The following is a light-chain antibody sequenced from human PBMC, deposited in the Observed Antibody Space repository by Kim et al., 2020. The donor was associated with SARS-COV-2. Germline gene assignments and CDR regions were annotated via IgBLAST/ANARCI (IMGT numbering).Light chain of an antibody. Sequence: DIVMTQSPLPLAVTPGEPASISCKSSQSLVDSNGHNFLDWYLQKPGQSPQLLIYLASNRASGVPDRFSGSGSGTDFTLKISRVEAEDVGVYYCMQALQARTFGQGTKVDIK. J-gene: IGKJ1*01. CDR2: LAS. CDR1: QSLVDSNGHNF. CDR3: MQALQART. V-gene: IGKV2-28*01.